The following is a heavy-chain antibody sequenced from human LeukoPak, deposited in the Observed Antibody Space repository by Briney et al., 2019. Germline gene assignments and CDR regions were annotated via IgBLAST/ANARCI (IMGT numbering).Heavy chain of an antibody. Sequence: GESLKISCKGSGYSFTSYWIGWVRQMPGKGLEWMGIIYPGDPDTRYSPSFQGQVTISADKSISTAYLQWSSLKASDTAMYYCARHWEGYCSSTSCSNDAFDIWGQGTMVTVSS. CDR1: GYSFTSYW. V-gene: IGHV5-51*01. CDR3: ARHWEGYCSSTSCSNDAFDI. D-gene: IGHD2-2*01. CDR2: IYPGDPDT. J-gene: IGHJ3*02.